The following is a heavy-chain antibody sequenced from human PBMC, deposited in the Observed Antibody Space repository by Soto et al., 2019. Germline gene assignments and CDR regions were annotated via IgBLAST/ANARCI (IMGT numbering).Heavy chain of an antibody. V-gene: IGHV3-48*03. Sequence: GGSLRLSCAASGFSFSGYGMNWVRQAPGKGLEWISYISSSGSLIYYADSLKGRFTISRDNAKNSLYLQMNSLRAEDTAVYYCATMVTTVDYWGQGTLVTVSS. J-gene: IGHJ4*02. D-gene: IGHD4-17*01. CDR2: ISSSGSLI. CDR3: ATMVTTVDY. CDR1: GFSFSGYG.